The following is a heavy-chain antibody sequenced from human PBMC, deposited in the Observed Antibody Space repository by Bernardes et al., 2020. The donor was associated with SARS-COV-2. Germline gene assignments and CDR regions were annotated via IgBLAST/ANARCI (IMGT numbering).Heavy chain of an antibody. Sequence: ASVKVSCMTSGDTFGTYDINWVRQAAGQGLEWVGWMNPNRGNIVYEQKFQGRITLTSNSSISTAYLELSSLRSDDTAVYYCARSRATISGTWGWFDPWGQGTRVTVSS. CDR3: ARSRATISGTWGWFDP. V-gene: IGHV1-8*01. CDR2: MNPNRGNI. CDR1: GDTFGTYD. J-gene: IGHJ5*02. D-gene: IGHD3-9*01.